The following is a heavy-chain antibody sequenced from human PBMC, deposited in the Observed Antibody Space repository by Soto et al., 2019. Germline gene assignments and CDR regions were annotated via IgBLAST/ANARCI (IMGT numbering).Heavy chain of an antibody. CDR2: IYYSGST. V-gene: IGHV4-31*03. D-gene: IGHD3-3*01. J-gene: IGHJ5*02. Sequence: SETLSLTCTVSGGSISSGGYYWSWIRQHPGKGLEWIEYIYYSGSTYYNPSLKSRVTISVDTSKNQFSLKLSSVTAADTAVYYCARDKGPDDFWSGYYTRGPNWFDPWGQGTLVTVSS. CDR3: ARDKGPDDFWSGYYTRGPNWFDP. CDR1: GGSISSGGYY.